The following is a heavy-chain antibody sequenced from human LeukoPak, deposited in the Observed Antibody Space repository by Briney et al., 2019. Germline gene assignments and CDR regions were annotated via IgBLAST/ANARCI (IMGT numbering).Heavy chain of an antibody. CDR1: GGSISSYY. Sequence: SETLSLTCTVSGGSISSYYWSWIREPPGKGMEWIGYIYYSGSTNYNPSLKSRVTISVDTSKNQFSLKLSSVTAADTAVYYCARSYVLHSGLDYWGQGTLVTVSS. CDR2: IYYSGST. V-gene: IGHV4-59*01. D-gene: IGHD3-16*01. CDR3: ARSYVLHSGLDY. J-gene: IGHJ4*02.